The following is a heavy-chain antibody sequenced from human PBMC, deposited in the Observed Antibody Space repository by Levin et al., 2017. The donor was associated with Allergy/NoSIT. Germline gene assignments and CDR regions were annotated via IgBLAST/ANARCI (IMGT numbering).Heavy chain of an antibody. V-gene: IGHV4-31*03. Sequence: PSETLSLTCSVSGGSTRLGGYYWGWIRQHPVKGLEWLGYIYYSGETFYNPSVESRLVISHDTSENQFSLKLTSLTAADTAVYDCVRAQTGYVSPFDFWGPGTLVTVSS. D-gene: IGHD3-9*01. CDR2: IYYSGET. J-gene: IGHJ4*02. CDR3: VRAQTGYVSPFDF. CDR1: GGSTRLGGYY.